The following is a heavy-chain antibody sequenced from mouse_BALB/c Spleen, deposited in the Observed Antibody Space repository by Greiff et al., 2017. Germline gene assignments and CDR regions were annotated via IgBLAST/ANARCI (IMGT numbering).Heavy chain of an antibody. CDR2: ISNGGGST. J-gene: IGHJ4*01. CDR1: GFTFSSYT. CDR3: ARSLIYYEAMDY. D-gene: IGHD2-4*01. V-gene: IGHV5-12-2*01. Sequence: DVQLVESGGGLVQPGGSLKLSCAASGFTFSSYTMSWVRQTPEKRLEWVAYISNGGGSTYYPDTVKGRFTISRDNAKNTLYLQMSSLKSEDTAMYYCARSLIYYEAMDYWGQGTSVTVSS.